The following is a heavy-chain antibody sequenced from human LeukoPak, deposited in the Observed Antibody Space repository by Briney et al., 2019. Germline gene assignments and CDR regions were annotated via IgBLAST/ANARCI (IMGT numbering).Heavy chain of an antibody. CDR1: GGSFSGYY. CDR2: INHSGST. Sequence: ASETLSLTCAVDGGSFSGYYWSWIRQPPGKGLEWIGEINHSGSTNYNPSLKSRVTISVDTSKKQFSLKLSSVTGADTAVYYCARGVYDSSGYYPRWYFDYWGQGTLVTVSS. J-gene: IGHJ4*02. CDR3: ARGVYDSSGYYPRWYFDY. V-gene: IGHV4-34*01. D-gene: IGHD3-22*01.